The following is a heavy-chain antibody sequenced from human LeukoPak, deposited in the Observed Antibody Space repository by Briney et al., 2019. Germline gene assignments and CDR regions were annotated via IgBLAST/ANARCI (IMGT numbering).Heavy chain of an antibody. J-gene: IGHJ4*02. Sequence: ASVKVSCTASGYTFTSYDINWVRQATGQGLEWMGWMNPNSGNTGYAQKFQGRVTMTRNTSISTAYMELSSLRSEDTAVYYCARARRRWLQLVDYWGQGTLVTVSS. V-gene: IGHV1-8*01. D-gene: IGHD5-24*01. CDR1: GYTFTSYD. CDR3: ARARRRWLQLVDY. CDR2: MNPNSGNT.